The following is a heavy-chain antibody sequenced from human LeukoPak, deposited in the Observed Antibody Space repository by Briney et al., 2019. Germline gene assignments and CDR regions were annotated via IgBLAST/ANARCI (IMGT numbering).Heavy chain of an antibody. D-gene: IGHD2-2*01. Sequence: GSLRLSCAASGFTVSSNYMSWVRQAPGKGLEWVLVIYIGGSTYYADSVKGRFTISRDNSKNTLYLQMNSLIAEDTAGYYCARGVPGAMWVQWFDPWGQGTLVTVSS. CDR2: IYIGGST. CDR3: ARGVPGAMWVQWFDP. V-gene: IGHV3-66*01. CDR1: GFTVSSNY. J-gene: IGHJ5*02.